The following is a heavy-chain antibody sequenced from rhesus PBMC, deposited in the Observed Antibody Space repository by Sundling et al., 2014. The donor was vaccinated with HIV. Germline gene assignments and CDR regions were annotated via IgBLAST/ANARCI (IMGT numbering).Heavy chain of an antibody. CDR2: INGNSGST. D-gene: IGHD1-1*01. CDR1: GHSLSSGYY. CDR3: TRLRAGTLDY. Sequence: QVQLQESGPGLVKPSESLSLTCAVSGHSLSSGYYWGWIRQPPGKGLEYIGYINGNSGSTYYSPSLKSRVTISKDTSKNHFSLKLDSATAADTALYWCTRLRAGTLDYWGQGVLVTVSS. J-gene: IGHJ4*01. V-gene: IGHV4-99*01.